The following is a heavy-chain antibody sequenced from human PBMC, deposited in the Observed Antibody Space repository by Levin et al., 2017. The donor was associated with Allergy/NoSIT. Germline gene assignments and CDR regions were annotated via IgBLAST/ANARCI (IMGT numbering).Heavy chain of an antibody. Sequence: AGGSLRLSCAASGFTFSSYAMSWVRQAPGKGLEWVSAISGSGGSTYYADSVKGRFTISRDNSKNTLYLQMNSLRAEDTAVYYCAKVLEQQLVRGGDYWGQGTLVTVSS. CDR1: GFTFSSYA. D-gene: IGHD6-13*01. CDR2: ISGSGGST. J-gene: IGHJ4*02. CDR3: AKVLEQQLVRGGDY. V-gene: IGHV3-23*01.